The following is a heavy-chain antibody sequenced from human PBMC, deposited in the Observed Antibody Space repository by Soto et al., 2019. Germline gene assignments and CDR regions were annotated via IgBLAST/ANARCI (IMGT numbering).Heavy chain of an antibody. V-gene: IGHV1-69*13. D-gene: IGHD6-13*01. Sequence: SVKVSCKASGGTFSSYAISWVRQAPGQGLEWMGGIIPIFGTANYAQKFQGRVTITADESTSTAYMELSSLRSEDTAVYYCARDRGAAAGYYYYGMDVWGQGTTVTVSS. CDR2: IIPIFGTA. CDR3: ARDRGAAAGYYYYGMDV. J-gene: IGHJ6*02. CDR1: GGTFSSYA.